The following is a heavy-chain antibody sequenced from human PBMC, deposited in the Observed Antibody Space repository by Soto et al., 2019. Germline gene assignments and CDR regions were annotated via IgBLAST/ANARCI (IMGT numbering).Heavy chain of an antibody. CDR3: ARVGYSSSWQRNSSEDIDY. CDR1: GFTFSSYA. CDR2: ISYDGSNK. Sequence: RGSLRLSCAASGFTFSSYAMHWVRQAPGKGLEWVAVISYDGSNKYYADSVKGRFTISRDNSKNTLYLQMNSLRAEDTAVYYCARVGYSSSWQRNSSEDIDYWGQGTLVTVSS. J-gene: IGHJ4*02. V-gene: IGHV3-30-3*01. D-gene: IGHD6-13*01.